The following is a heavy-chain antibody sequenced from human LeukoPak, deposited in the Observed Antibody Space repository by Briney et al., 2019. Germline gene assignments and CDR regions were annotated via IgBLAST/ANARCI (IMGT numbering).Heavy chain of an antibody. CDR1: GYTFTSYD. D-gene: IGHD6-13*01. V-gene: IGHV1-3*01. J-gene: IGHJ4*02. CDR3: ARARYSSSWHFDY. Sequence: ASVKVSCKASGYTFTSYDINWVRQATGQRLEWMGWINAGNGNTKYSQKFQGRVTITRDTSASTAYVELSSLRSEDTAVYYCARARYSSSWHFDYWGQGTLVTVSS. CDR2: INAGNGNT.